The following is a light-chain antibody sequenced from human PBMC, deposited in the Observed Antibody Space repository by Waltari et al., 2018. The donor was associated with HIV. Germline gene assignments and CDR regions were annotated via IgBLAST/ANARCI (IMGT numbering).Light chain of an antibody. V-gene: IGLV2-23*02. CDR1: STDVGGYNL. CDR3: CSYAGSSNWV. J-gene: IGLJ3*02. CDR2: EVI. Sequence: QAALTPPASVHGSPGPSITIPCTGRSTDVGGYNLVSWYQQHPGKAPKLMIYEVINRPSGVSNRFSGSKSGNTASLTISGLQAEDEADYYCCSYAGSSNWVFGGGTKLTVL.